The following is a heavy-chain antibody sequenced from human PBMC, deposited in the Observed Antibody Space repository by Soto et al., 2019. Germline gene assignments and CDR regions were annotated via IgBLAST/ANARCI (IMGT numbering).Heavy chain of an antibody. J-gene: IGHJ4*02. Sequence: SETLSLTCTVSCGSISSGDYYWSWIRQPPGKGLEWIGYIYYSGSTYYNPSLKSRVTISVDTSKNQFSLKLSSVTAADTAVYYCARVGGGSSDFDYWGQGTLVTVSS. CDR2: IYYSGST. CDR1: CGSISSGDYY. CDR3: ARVGGGSSDFDY. D-gene: IGHD3-16*01. V-gene: IGHV4-30-4*01.